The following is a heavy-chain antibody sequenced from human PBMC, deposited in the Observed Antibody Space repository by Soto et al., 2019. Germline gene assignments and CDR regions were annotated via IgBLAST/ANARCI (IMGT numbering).Heavy chain of an antibody. CDR1: GFNFNNYG. CDR2: ISFQGTND. Sequence: QVQLVESGGGVVQPGGSLRLSCAGSGFNFNNYGMYWVRQAPGKGLEWVAFISFQGTNDYYAEDVKGRFTISKDYSKKTLFLQMNSLRADDTAMYYCVKLMFDHDSSGFSGDYWGQGTLVTVS. CDR3: VKLMFDHDSSGFSGDY. D-gene: IGHD3-22*01. V-gene: IGHV3-30*18. J-gene: IGHJ4*02.